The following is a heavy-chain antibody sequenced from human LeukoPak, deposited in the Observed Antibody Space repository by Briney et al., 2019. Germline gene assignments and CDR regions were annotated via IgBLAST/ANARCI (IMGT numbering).Heavy chain of an antibody. CDR3: ARRRGGAYSFDY. Sequence: SETLSLTCAVYGGSFSGYYWSWIRQPPGKGLEWIGEINHSGSTNYNPSLKSRVTISVDTSKNQFSLKLSSVTAADTAVYYCARRRGGAYSFDYWGQGTLVTVSS. J-gene: IGHJ4*02. CDR1: GGSFSGYY. V-gene: IGHV4-34*01. CDR2: INHSGST.